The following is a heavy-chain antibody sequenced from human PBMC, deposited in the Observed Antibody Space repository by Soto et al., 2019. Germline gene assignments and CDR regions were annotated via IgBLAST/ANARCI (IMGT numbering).Heavy chain of an antibody. J-gene: IGHJ5*02. Sequence: GGSLRLSCAASGVIFSSYAMSWVRQAPGKGLEWVSGISGSGGSTYYADSVKGRFTISRDNSKNKLYMQMNSLRAEDTAVYYCAKALGGSGYYWFDPWGQGTLVTVPQ. CDR2: ISGSGGST. CDR1: GVIFSSYA. CDR3: AKALGGSGYYWFDP. V-gene: IGHV3-23*01. D-gene: IGHD3-22*01.